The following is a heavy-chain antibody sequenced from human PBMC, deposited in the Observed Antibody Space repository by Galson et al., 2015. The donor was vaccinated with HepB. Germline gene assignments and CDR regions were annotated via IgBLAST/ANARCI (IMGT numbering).Heavy chain of an antibody. V-gene: IGHV1-69*13. Sequence: SVKVSCKASGGTFSSYAISWVRQAPGQGLEWMGGIIPIFGTANYAQKFQGRVTITADESTSTAYMELSSLRSEDTAVYYCARGAGYCSSTSCYTVFDYWGQGTLVTVSS. D-gene: IGHD2-2*02. J-gene: IGHJ4*02. CDR3: ARGAGYCSSTSCYTVFDY. CDR2: IIPIFGTA. CDR1: GGTFSSYA.